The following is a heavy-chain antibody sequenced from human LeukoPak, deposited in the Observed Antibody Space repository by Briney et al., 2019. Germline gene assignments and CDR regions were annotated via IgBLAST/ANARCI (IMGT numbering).Heavy chain of an antibody. V-gene: IGHV3-33*06. CDR1: GFTFSSYG. D-gene: IGHD1-26*01. CDR2: IWYDGSNK. CDR3: AKDLDSGSFDY. Sequence: GGSLGLSCAASGFTFSSYGMHWVRQAPGKGLEWVAVIWYDGSNKYYADSVKGRFTISRDNSKNTLYLQMNSLRAEDTAVYYCAKDLDSGSFDYWGQGTLVTVSS. J-gene: IGHJ4*02.